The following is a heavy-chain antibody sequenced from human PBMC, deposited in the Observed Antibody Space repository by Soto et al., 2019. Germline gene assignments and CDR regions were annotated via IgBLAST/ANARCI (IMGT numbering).Heavy chain of an antibody. D-gene: IGHD3-10*01. CDR1: GYIFTSYY. Sequence: GASVKVSCKASGYIFTSYYIHWVRQAPGQGLEWMGWINPFDGSRMFAQSFQGRVTMTRDTSTSTVYMEVSSLRSEDTAVYYCARGVGSGIYYNQYNWFDPWGQGTLVTVS. V-gene: IGHV1-46*01. J-gene: IGHJ5*02. CDR2: INPFDGSR. CDR3: ARGVGSGIYYNQYNWFDP.